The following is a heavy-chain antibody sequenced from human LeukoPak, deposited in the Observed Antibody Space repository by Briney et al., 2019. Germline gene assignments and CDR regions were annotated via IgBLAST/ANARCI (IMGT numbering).Heavy chain of an antibody. CDR2: IYYRGST. V-gene: IGHV4-59*07. D-gene: IGHD2-15*01. CDR3: ARVCRRCRGGSALDY. CDR1: GRSMSSYY. J-gene: IGHJ4*02. Sequence: ADTLSLTCSLSGRSMSSYYWRWIRQPPGEGVEWWGYIYYRGSTNYHPSLKSRGTISVNTSKNQFSLKLSSVPAADTAVYYCARVCRRCRGGSALDYWGQGTLVTVPS.